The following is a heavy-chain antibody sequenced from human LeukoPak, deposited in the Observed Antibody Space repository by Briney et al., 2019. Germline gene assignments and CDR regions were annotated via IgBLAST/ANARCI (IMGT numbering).Heavy chain of an antibody. D-gene: IGHD3-10*01. J-gene: IGHJ3*02. CDR2: MYYSGST. V-gene: IGHV4-59*01. CDR3: ARDLGLRITYAFDI. Sequence: SETLSLTCTVSGGSISSYYWSWIRQPPGKGLEWIGYMYYSGSTNYNPSLKSRVTISVDTSKNQFSLKLSSVTAADTAVYYCARDLGLRITYAFDIWGQGAMVTVSS. CDR1: GGSISSYY.